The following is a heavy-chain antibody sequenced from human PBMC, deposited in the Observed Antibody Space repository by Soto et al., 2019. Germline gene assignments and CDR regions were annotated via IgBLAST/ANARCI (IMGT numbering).Heavy chain of an antibody. CDR3: ARGIIVGGCYPYYFGY. J-gene: IGHJ4*02. Sequence: ASVKVSCKASGYTFITYAMHWVRQAPGQRLEWMGWINAGNGNTKYSQKFQGRVSITRDTSASTAYMELSSLRSEDTAVYYCARGIIVGGCYPYYFGYSGQVTLVTVSS. CDR2: INAGNGNT. CDR1: GYTFITYA. V-gene: IGHV1-3*01. D-gene: IGHD3-22*01.